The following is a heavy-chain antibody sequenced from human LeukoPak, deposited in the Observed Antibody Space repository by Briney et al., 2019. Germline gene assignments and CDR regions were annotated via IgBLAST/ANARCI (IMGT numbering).Heavy chain of an antibody. Sequence: TGGSLRLSCAASGFTFSSYWMSWVRQAPGKGLEWVANIKQDGSEKYYVDSVKGRFTISRDNAKNSLYLQMNSLRAEDTAVYYCARLRIAVAGRSLDYWGQGTLVTVSS. D-gene: IGHD6-19*01. V-gene: IGHV3-7*01. CDR2: IKQDGSEK. J-gene: IGHJ4*02. CDR3: ARLRIAVAGRSLDY. CDR1: GFTFSSYW.